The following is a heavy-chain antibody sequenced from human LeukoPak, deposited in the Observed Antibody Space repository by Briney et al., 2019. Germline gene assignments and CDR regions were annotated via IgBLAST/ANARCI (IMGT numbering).Heavy chain of an antibody. CDR2: INHSGYT. V-gene: IGHV4-34*01. D-gene: IGHD5/OR15-5a*01. J-gene: IGHJ4*02. CDR1: GVSFDDYY. Sequence: SETLSLTCAVSGVSFDDYYWSWVRQTPGKGLEWLGEINHSGYTNDSPSLKSRVTLSIDTSRKQFSLNLKSVTVADAGIYYCTRMSTGHDYWGQGTLVTVSS. CDR3: TRMSTGHDY.